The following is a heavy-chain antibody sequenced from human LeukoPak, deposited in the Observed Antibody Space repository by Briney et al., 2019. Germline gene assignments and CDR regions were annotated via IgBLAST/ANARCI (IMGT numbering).Heavy chain of an antibody. V-gene: IGHV1-2*02. CDR1: GYTFTGYY. J-gene: IGHJ4*02. CDR3: AREAYDSSGYYFDY. Sequence: GASVKVSCKASGYTFTGYYMHWVRQAPGQGLEWMGWINPNSGGTNYAQKFQGRVTMTRDTSISTAYMELSRLRPDDTAVYYCAREAYDSSGYYFDYWGQGTLVTVSS. CDR2: INPNSGGT. D-gene: IGHD3-22*01.